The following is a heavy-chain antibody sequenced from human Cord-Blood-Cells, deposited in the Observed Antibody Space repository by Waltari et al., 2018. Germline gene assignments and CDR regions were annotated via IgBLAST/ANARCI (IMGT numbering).Heavy chain of an antibody. D-gene: IGHD6-13*01. V-gene: IGHV5-51*01. CDR1: GYSFTSYW. CDR3: ARFGEGAAGTFFQH. J-gene: IGHJ1*01. Sequence: EVQLVQSGAEVKKPGESLKLSCKGSGYSFTSYWIGWVSQRPGKGLEWMGIIYPGVSDTRYTPSFQVQVTISADKSISTAYLQWSSLKASDTAMYYSARFGEGAAGTFFQHWGQGTVVTVSS. CDR2: IYPGVSDT.